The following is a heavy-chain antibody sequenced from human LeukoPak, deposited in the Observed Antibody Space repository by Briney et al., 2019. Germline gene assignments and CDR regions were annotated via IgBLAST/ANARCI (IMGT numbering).Heavy chain of an antibody. CDR3: ARRRDSGSLQHFDY. Sequence: GGSLRLSCAASGFTFSSYSMSWVRQAPGKGLEWVANIKQDGSEKNYVGSVKGRFTIARDNAKNSLYLQMNSLRAEDTAVYYCARRRDSGSLQHFDYWGQGTLVTVSS. CDR2: IKQDGSEK. CDR1: GFTFSSYS. J-gene: IGHJ4*02. D-gene: IGHD1-26*01. V-gene: IGHV3-7*01.